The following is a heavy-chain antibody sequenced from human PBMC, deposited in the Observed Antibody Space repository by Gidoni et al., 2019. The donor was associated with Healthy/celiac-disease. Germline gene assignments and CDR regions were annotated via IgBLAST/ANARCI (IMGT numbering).Heavy chain of an antibody. CDR3: ARDPPRIVGATYPDY. CDR1: GFTLSSYS. J-gene: IGHJ4*02. CDR2: ISSSCRYL. D-gene: IGHD1-26*01. Sequence: EVQLVESGGGLVKHGGSGRVDGAASGFTLSSYSMTWVRQAPGQGLELVSSISSSCRYLYSADSVKGRFTLSRDHAKNSLSLQINRLRAEDTAVYYCARDPPRIVGATYPDYWGQGTLVTVSS. V-gene: IGHV3-21*01.